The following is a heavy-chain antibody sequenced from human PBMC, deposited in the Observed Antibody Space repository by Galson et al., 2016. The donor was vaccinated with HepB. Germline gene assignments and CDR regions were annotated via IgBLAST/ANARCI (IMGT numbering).Heavy chain of an antibody. CDR2: TYYSGTT. V-gene: IGHV4-59*01. D-gene: IGHD6-13*01. CDR3: ARVRYYVTAAETSYYFGY. Sequence: SETLSLTCTVSNVSISSYYWTWIRQPPGMGLEWIGNTYYSGTTNNNPSLKGRGTISVDTSKNQFSLRLTSVTAADTAMYYCARVRYYVTAAETSYYFGYWGQGTLVTVSS. J-gene: IGHJ4*02. CDR1: NVSISSYY.